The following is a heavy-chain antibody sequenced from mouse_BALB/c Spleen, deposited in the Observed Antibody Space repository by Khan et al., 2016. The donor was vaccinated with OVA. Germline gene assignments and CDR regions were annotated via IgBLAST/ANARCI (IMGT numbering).Heavy chain of an antibody. CDR1: GYTFSGYW. CDR3: ARVPGTTYGMDY. V-gene: IGHV1-9*01. J-gene: IGHJ4*01. CDR2: MLPGSDNT. D-gene: IGHD4-1*01. Sequence: QVQLQQSGAELMKPGASVKISCKTAGYTFSGYWIERVQRRLGTGLEWMGEMLPGSDNTNYTDKLKVKATFTAVPSANTPYMILSSLTSEDSAANYFARVPGTTYGMDYWVQGTSVTVSS.